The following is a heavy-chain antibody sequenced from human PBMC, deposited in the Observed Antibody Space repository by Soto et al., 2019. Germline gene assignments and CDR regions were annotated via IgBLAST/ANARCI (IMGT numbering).Heavy chain of an antibody. CDR1: GGSISSYY. D-gene: IGHD3-3*01. V-gene: IGHV4-59*01. J-gene: IGHJ5*02. Sequence: SETLSLTCTVSGGSISSYYWSWIRQPPGKGLEWIGYIYYSGSTNYNPSLKSRVTISVDTSKNQFSLKLSSVTAADTAVYYCARDLGYDSRFDPWGQGTLVTVSS. CDR3: ARDLGYDSRFDP. CDR2: IYYSGST.